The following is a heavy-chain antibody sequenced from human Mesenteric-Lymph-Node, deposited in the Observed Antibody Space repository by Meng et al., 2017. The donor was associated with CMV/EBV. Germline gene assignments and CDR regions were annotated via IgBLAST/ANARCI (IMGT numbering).Heavy chain of an antibody. J-gene: IGHJ3*01. CDR1: GYIFTSYG. CDR2: IHPNGGGT. CDR3: ARVSGSYLGAFDV. V-gene: IGHV1-2*02. D-gene: IGHD1-26*01. Sequence: ASVKVSCKASGYIFTSYGINWVRQAPGQGLEWMGWIHPNGGGTKYAQKFQGSVTMTRDTSISTAYMELSRLRSADTAMYYCARVSGSYLGAFDVWGQGTMVTVSS.